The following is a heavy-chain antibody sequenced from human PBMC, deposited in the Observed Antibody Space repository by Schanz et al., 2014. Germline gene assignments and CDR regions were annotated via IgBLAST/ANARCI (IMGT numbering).Heavy chain of an antibody. Sequence: VQLVESGGGVVRPGGSLRLSCAASGFTFDDYAMSWVRQAPGKGLEWVAVMSYDGSNKYYADSVEGRFTISRDNSKSMLFLEMSSLRVEDTAVYYCVREENYPSFLGYYYYMDVWGKGTSVTVSS. CDR3: VREENYPSFLGYYYYMDV. CDR1: GFTFDDYA. D-gene: IGHD3-10*01. V-gene: IGHV3-30-3*01. CDR2: MSYDGSNK. J-gene: IGHJ6*03.